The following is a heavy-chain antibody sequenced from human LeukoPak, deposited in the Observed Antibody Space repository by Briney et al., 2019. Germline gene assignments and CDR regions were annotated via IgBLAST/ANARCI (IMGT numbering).Heavy chain of an antibody. CDR2: ISWNSGSI. Sequence: GRSLRLSCAASGFTFDDYAMHWVRQAPGKGLEWVSGISWNSGSIGYADSVKGRFTISRDNARNSLYLQMNSLRAEDTALYYRAKVERPYDKNYYGMDVWGQGTLVTVSS. CDR1: GFTFDDYA. D-gene: IGHD3-9*01. J-gene: IGHJ6*02. V-gene: IGHV3-9*01. CDR3: AKVERPYDKNYYGMDV.